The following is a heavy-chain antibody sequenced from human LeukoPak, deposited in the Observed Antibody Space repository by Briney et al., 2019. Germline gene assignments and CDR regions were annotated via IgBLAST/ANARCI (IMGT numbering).Heavy chain of an antibody. J-gene: IGHJ4*02. D-gene: IGHD2-2*01. V-gene: IGHV3-30*14. CDR3: ARVAGYCSSTSCYGDY. Sequence: GGSLRLSCAASGFIFSNYAMHWVRQAPGKGLEWVAVISYDGSNKHYADSVKGRFTISRDNSKNTLYLQMNSLRAEDTAVYYCARVAGYCSSTSCYGDYWGQGTLVTVSS. CDR2: ISYDGSNK. CDR1: GFIFSNYA.